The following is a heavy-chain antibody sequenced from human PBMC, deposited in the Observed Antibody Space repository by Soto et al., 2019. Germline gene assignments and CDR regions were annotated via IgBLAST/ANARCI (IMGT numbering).Heavy chain of an antibody. D-gene: IGHD3-22*01. V-gene: IGHV1-69*02. J-gene: IGHJ4*02. CDR3: ASRYDSSDY. Sequence: QVQLVQSGAEVKKPGSSVKVSCKASGGTFSSYTISWVRQAPGQGLEWMGRIIPILGIANYAQKFQGRVTSTADKPTSTAYIELSSLRSEDTAVYYCASRYDSSDYWGQGTLVTVSS. CDR1: GGTFSSYT. CDR2: IIPILGIA.